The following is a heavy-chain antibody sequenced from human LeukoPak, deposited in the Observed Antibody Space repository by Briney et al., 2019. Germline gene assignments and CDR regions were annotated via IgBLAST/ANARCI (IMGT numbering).Heavy chain of an antibody. CDR2: ISGDGGST. D-gene: IGHD6-19*01. Sequence: GGSLRLSCAASEFTLDDYAMHWVRQAPGKGLEWVSLISGDGGSTYYADSVKGRFTISRDNSKNSLYLQMNSLRTEDTALYYCAKDIGLLQWLLNYFDYWGQGTLVTVSS. CDR1: EFTLDDYA. CDR3: AKDIGLLQWLLNYFDY. V-gene: IGHV3-43*02. J-gene: IGHJ4*02.